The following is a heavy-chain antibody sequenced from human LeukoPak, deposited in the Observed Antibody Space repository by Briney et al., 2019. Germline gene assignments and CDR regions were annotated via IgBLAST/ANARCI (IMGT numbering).Heavy chain of an antibody. V-gene: IGHV4-34*01. J-gene: IGHJ4*02. D-gene: IGHD3-22*01. CDR1: GGSFSGYY. CDR3: ARRRQWLSSFGY. CDR2: INHSGST. Sequence: PSETLSLTCAVYGGSFSGYYWSWIRQPPGKGLEWIGEINHSGSTNYNPSLKSRVTISVDTSKNQFSLKLSSVTAADTAVYYCARRRQWLSSFGYWGQGTLVTVSS.